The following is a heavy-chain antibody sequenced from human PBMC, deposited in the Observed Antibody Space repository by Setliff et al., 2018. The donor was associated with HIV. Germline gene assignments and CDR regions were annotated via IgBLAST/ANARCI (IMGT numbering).Heavy chain of an antibody. J-gene: IGHJ3*02. Sequence: SETLSLTCTVAGGSISSNYWSWMRQPPGKGLEWIGHIYYSGSTNYNPSLKSRVTISVDTSRNQFSLNLSSVTAADTAVYYCARFPLLHKNAFDIWGQGTMVTVSS. V-gene: IGHV4-59*01. CDR3: ARFPLLHKNAFDI. D-gene: IGHD2-15*01. CDR1: GGSISSNY. CDR2: IYYSGST.